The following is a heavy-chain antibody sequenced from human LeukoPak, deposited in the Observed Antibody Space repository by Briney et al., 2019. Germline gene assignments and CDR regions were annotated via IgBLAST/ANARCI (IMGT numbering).Heavy chain of an antibody. V-gene: IGHV3-33*01. CDR1: GFTFSGYG. J-gene: IGHJ4*02. D-gene: IGHD3-22*01. CDR2: IWYDGSNQ. CDR3: ARAPLGSNGYSFDY. Sequence: PGGSLRLSCAASGFTFSGYGMHWVRQAPGKGLEWVAVIWYDGSNQYYADSVTGRFTVSRDNSKSTLYLQMSSLRAEDTAVYYCARAPLGSNGYSFDYWGQGTLVTVSS.